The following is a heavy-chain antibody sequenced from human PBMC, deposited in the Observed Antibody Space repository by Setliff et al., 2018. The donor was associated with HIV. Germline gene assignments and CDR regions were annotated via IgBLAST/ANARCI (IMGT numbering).Heavy chain of an antibody. CDR2: IHTSGNT. CDR1: GGSISSGDYY. Sequence: TLSLTCTVSGGSISSGDYYWTWIRQPAGKGLQWIGRIHTSGNTNYNPSLKSRVTISVDTSKSQFSLKLSSLTAADTAVYYCARGHDNKYYYFYYMDVWGKGTTVTVSS. V-gene: IGHV4-61*02. J-gene: IGHJ6*03. D-gene: IGHD3-9*01. CDR3: ARGHDNKYYYFYYMDV.